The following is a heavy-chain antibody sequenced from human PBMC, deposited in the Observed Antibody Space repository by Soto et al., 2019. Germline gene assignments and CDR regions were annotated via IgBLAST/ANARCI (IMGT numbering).Heavy chain of an antibody. CDR1: GYTFTSYD. V-gene: IGHV1-8*01. CDR2: MNPNSGST. J-gene: IGHJ4*02. Sequence: ASVKVSCKASGYTFTSYDINWVRQATGQGLEWMGWMNPNSGSTTYSQKFQDRVTMTRDTSTSTVYMDLSSLRFEDTAVYYCARGPGMGAPDYWGQGILVTVSS. CDR3: ARGPGMGAPDY. D-gene: IGHD1-26*01.